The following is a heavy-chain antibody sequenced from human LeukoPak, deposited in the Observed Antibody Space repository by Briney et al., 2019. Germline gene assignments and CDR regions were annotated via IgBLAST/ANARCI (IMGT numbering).Heavy chain of an antibody. Sequence: ASVKVSCKASGYTFTSYAMNWVRQAPGQGLEWMGWINTNTGNPTYAQGFTGRFVFSLDTSVSTAYLQISSLKAEDTAVYYCARDGAAAASGSGSYYYYMDVWGKGTTVTVSS. J-gene: IGHJ6*03. CDR1: GYTFTSYA. V-gene: IGHV7-4-1*02. D-gene: IGHD6-13*01. CDR2: INTNTGNP. CDR3: ARDGAAAASGSGSYYYYMDV.